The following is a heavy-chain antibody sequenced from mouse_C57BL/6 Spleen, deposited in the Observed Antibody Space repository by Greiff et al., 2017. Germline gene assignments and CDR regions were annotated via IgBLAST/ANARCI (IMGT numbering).Heavy chain of an antibody. D-gene: IGHD2-4*01. CDR3: TREDDYDRNWFAY. J-gene: IGHJ3*01. CDR2: IDPETGGT. V-gene: IGHV1-15*01. Sequence: QVQLQQSGAELVRPGASVTLSCKASGYTFTDYEMHWVKQTPVHGLEWIGAIDPETGGTAYNQKFKGKAILTADKSSSTAYMELRSQTSEDSAVYYCTREDDYDRNWFAYWGQGTLVTVSA. CDR1: GYTFTDYE.